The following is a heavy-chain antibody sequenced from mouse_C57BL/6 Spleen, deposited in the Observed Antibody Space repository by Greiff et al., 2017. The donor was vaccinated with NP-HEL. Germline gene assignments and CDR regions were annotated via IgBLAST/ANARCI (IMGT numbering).Heavy chain of an antibody. CDR3: ARGDYGSSYYYAMDY. D-gene: IGHD1-1*01. CDR1: GYTFTGYF. V-gene: IGHV1-37*01. CDR2: INPYNGDT. J-gene: IGHJ4*01. Sequence: VQLQQSGPELVKPGASVKISCKASGYTFTGYFMNWVKQSHGKSLEWIGRINPYNGDTFYNQKFKGKATLTVDKSSSTAHMELLSLTSEDYAVCYCARGDYGSSYYYAMDYWGQGTSVTVSS.